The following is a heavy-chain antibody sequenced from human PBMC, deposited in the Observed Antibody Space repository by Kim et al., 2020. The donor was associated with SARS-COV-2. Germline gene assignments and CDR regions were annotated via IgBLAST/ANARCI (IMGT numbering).Heavy chain of an antibody. V-gene: IGHV3-49*04. CDR3: VGSDYYDSFPPKSVAFDI. CDR1: GFTFGDYA. CDR2: IRSKAYGGTT. D-gene: IGHD3-22*01. J-gene: IGHJ3*02. Sequence: GGSLRLSCTASGFTFGDYAMSWVRQVPGKGLEWVGFIRSKAYGGTTEYAASVKGRFTISRDDSKSIAYLQMNSLKTEDTAVYYCVGSDYYDSFPPKSVAFDIWGQGTMVTVSS.